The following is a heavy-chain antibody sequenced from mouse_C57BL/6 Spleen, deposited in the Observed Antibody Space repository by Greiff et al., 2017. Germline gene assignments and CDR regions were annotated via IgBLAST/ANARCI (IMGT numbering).Heavy chain of an antibody. V-gene: IGHV2-3*01. CDR2: IWGDGST. CDR3: AKAGYNYSAMDY. CDR1: GFSLTSYG. Sequence: VQLKESGPGLVAPSQSLSITCTVSGFSLTSYGVSWVRQPPGKGLEWLGVIWGDGSTHYPSALISRLSISQDNSKSQVFLKLNSLQTDDTATSSCAKAGYNYSAMDYWGQGTSVTVSS. J-gene: IGHJ4*01. D-gene: IGHD1-2*01.